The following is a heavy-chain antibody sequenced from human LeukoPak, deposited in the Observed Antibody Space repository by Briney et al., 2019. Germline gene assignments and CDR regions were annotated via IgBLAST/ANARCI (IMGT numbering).Heavy chain of an antibody. D-gene: IGHD3-22*01. J-gene: IGHJ5*02. Sequence: TSETLSLTCTVSGGSIRGTSYYLGWIRQTPGEGLEWIAYMYYSGSTYYNPSLKSRVTMSADTSKNQLSLKLSSVTAADTAVYYCARPYYYDSRIDPWGQGILVTVSS. CDR1: GGSIRGTSYY. CDR3: ARPYYYDSRIDP. V-gene: IGHV4-30-4*08. CDR2: MYYSGST.